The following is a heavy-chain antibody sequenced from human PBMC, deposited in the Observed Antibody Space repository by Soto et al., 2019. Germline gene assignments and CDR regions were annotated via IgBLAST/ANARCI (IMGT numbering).Heavy chain of an antibody. Sequence: GGSLRLSCVASGFTFSAFGMHWVRQAPGKGLEWVAIASYGGGTKYYADSVKGRFTISRDNSKNTLYLQMNSLRAEDTAVYYCASTVVTGYWGQGTLVTVSS. V-gene: IGHV3-30*03. CDR3: ASTVVTGY. D-gene: IGHD2-15*01. CDR2: ASYGGGTK. CDR1: GFTFSAFG. J-gene: IGHJ4*02.